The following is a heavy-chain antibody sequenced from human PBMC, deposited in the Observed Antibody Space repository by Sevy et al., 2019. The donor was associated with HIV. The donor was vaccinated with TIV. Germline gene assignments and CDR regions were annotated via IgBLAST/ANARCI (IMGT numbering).Heavy chain of an antibody. J-gene: IGHJ4*02. Sequence: SETLSLTCAVSGGSISSGGYSWSWIRQPPGKGLEWIGYIYHSGSTYYNPSLKSRVTISVDRSKNQFSLKLSSVTAADTTVYYCARFVVVPAALRYLDYWGQGTLVTVSS. CDR2: IYHSGST. CDR3: ARFVVVPAALRYLDY. CDR1: GGSISSGGYS. D-gene: IGHD2-2*01. V-gene: IGHV4-30-2*01.